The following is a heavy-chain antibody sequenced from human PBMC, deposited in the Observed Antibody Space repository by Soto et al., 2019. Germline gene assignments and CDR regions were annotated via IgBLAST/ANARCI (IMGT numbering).Heavy chain of an antibody. Sequence: SETLSLTCAVYGGSFSGYYWNWIRQPPGKGLVWIGEINHSGSTNYNPSLKSRVTISIDTSKNQFSLKLTSVTAADTAVYYCARGRAVANTFYYYYAMDVWGQGTTVTVSS. V-gene: IGHV4-34*01. J-gene: IGHJ6*02. D-gene: IGHD6-19*01. CDR2: INHSGST. CDR3: ARGRAVANTFYYYYAMDV. CDR1: GGSFSGYY.